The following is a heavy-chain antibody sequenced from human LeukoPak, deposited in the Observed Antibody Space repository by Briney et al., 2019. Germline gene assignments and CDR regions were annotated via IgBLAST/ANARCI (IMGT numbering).Heavy chain of an antibody. CDR1: GFTFSNYA. Sequence: GRSLRLSCAASGFTFSNYAMSWVRQAPGKVLEWVSAIFGSGGSTYYADSVKGRFTISRDNSKHTLFLQMNSLRVEDTALYYCSKWGDYDVLTGYYDSDFWGQGTLVTVSS. D-gene: IGHD3-9*01. CDR2: IFGSGGST. J-gene: IGHJ4*02. V-gene: IGHV3-23*01. CDR3: SKWGDYDVLTGYYDSDF.